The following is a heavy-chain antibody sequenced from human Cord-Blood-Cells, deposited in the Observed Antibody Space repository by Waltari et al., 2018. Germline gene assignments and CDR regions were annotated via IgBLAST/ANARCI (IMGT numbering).Heavy chain of an antibody. CDR2: SYYSGST. CDR1: GGSISSSSYY. J-gene: IGHJ3*02. Sequence: QLQLQESGPGLVKPSETLSLTCTVSGGSISSSSYYWGGIRQPPGKGLEWIGSSYYSGSTYYNPSLKSRVTISVDTSKNQFSLKLSSVTAADTAVYYCARRLVRYAFDIWGQGTMVTVSS. V-gene: IGHV4-39*01. CDR3: ARRLVRYAFDI. D-gene: IGHD3-3*01.